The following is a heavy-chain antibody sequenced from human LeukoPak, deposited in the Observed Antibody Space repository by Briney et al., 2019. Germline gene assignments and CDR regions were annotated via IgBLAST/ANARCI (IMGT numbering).Heavy chain of an antibody. V-gene: IGHV4-59*12. D-gene: IGHD3-16*02. CDR2: IYYSGST. J-gene: IGHJ3*02. CDR3: ARGRYDYVWGSYRPRLLGAFDI. CDR1: AGSISSYY. Sequence: SETLSLTCTVSAGSISSYYWSWIRQPPGKGLEWIGYIYYSGSTNYNPSLKSRVTISVDTSKNQFSLKLSSVTAADTAVYCCARGRYDYVWGSYRPRLLGAFDIWGQGTMVTVSS.